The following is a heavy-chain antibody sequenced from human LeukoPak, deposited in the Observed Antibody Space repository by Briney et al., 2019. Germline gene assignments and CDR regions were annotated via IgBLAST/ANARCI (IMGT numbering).Heavy chain of an antibody. J-gene: IGHJ4*02. V-gene: IGHV3-48*04. CDR3: AKDKSRTEMANLDY. D-gene: IGHD5-24*01. CDR1: GFTFRSYS. Sequence: GGSLRLSCEVSGFTFRSYSMNWVRQAPGKGLEWISYISSGSSLIYYADSVKGRFTISRDNAENSLYLQMNSLRAEDTALYYCAKDKSRTEMANLDYWGQGTLVTVSS. CDR2: ISSGSSLI.